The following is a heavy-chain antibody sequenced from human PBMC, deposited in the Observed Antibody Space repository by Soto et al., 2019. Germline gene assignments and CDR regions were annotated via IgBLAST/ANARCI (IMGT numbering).Heavy chain of an antibody. CDR1: GSTLSNNW. CDR3: TTRLLHL. V-gene: IGHV3-15*07. Sequence: SLRHTCAASGSTLSNNWMNWGRQAPGKGLEWVGRIKSKTDGGTTDYAAPVKGRLSISRDDSNSTLYLQMNSLKTEETAVYYCTTRLLHLWGQGT. CDR2: IKSKTDGGTT. J-gene: IGHJ5*02.